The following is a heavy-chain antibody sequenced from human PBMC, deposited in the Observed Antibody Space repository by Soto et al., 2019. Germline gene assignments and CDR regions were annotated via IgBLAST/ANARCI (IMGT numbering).Heavy chain of an antibody. J-gene: IGHJ6*02. D-gene: IGHD3-3*01. Sequence: PSVKVSCKASGYTFTSYYMHWVRQAPGQGLEWMGIINPGGGSTSYAQKFQGRVTMTRDTSTSTVYMELSSLRSEDTAVYYCARGEYYDFWSGIPDYYYYGMDVWGQGTTVTVSS. V-gene: IGHV1-46*01. CDR1: GYTFTSYY. CDR2: INPGGGST. CDR3: ARGEYYDFWSGIPDYYYYGMDV.